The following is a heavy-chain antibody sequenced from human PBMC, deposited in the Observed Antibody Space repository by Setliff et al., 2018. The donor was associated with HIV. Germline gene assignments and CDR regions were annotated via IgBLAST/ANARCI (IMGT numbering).Heavy chain of an antibody. V-gene: IGHV3-30*02. CDR1: GFTISSYH. J-gene: IGHJ4*02. CDR3: ARDFSWATDS. D-gene: IGHD2-15*01. CDR2: VRHDGDVQ. Sequence: GGSLRLSCAASGFTISSYHIHWVRQAPGKGLEWVAFVRHDGDVQIYADSVKGRFTASRDNPKNTVSLQLNSLRIEDTAVYYCARDFSWATDSWGQGTLVTVAS.